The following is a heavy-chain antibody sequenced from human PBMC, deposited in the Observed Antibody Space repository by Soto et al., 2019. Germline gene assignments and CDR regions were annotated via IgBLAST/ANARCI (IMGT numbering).Heavy chain of an antibody. Sequence: PGGSLRLSCAASGFTFSSFALSWVRQAPGKGLEWVSAISGSGDGTDYADSVKGRFTISRDNSKNTLYLQMNSLRAEDTAVYYCAGPGYSSQDYWGQGALVPVYS. CDR2: ISGSGDGT. J-gene: IGHJ4*02. D-gene: IGHD4-4*01. V-gene: IGHV3-23*01. CDR3: AGPGYSSQDY. CDR1: GFTFSSFA.